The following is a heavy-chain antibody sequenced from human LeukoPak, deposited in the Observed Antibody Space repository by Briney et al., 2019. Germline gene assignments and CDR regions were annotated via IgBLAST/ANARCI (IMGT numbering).Heavy chain of an antibody. J-gene: IGHJ4*02. CDR3: ARGARGSGTASDY. Sequence: SLRLSCAASGFTFDDYAMHWVRQAPGKGLEWVSGISWNSGSIGYADSVKGRFTISRDNAKNSLYLQMNSLRAEDTAVYYCARGARGSGTASDYWGQGTLVTVSS. V-gene: IGHV3-9*01. CDR1: GFTFDDYA. D-gene: IGHD3-10*01. CDR2: ISWNSGSI.